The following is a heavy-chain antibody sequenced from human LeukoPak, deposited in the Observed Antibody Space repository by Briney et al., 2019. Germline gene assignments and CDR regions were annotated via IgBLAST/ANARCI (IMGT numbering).Heavy chain of an antibody. CDR1: GFTFSNAW. CDR3: ARGEWFGEFKPPFDY. D-gene: IGHD3-10*01. V-gene: IGHV3-11*01. Sequence: PGGSLRLSCAASGFTFSNAWMSWVRQAPGKGLEWISYISSSGSTIYYADSVKGRLTISRDNAKNSLYLQMNSLRAEDTAVYYCARGEWFGEFKPPFDYWGQGTLVTVSS. CDR2: ISSSGSTI. J-gene: IGHJ4*02.